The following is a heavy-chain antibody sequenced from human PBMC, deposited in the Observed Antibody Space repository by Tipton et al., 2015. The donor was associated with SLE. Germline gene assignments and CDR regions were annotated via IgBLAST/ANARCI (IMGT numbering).Heavy chain of an antibody. Sequence: TLSLTCTVSGGPISRYSWNWIRQPAGKGLEWIGSIYYTGTTTYYNSFLKSRVTMSVDTSKNQFSLRLTSVIAADTAVYYCARLHGYSYGLNWFDPWGQGTLISVSS. D-gene: IGHD5-18*01. CDR2: IYYTGTTT. J-gene: IGHJ5*02. CDR1: GGPISRYS. CDR3: ARLHGYSYGLNWFDP. V-gene: IGHV4-4*07.